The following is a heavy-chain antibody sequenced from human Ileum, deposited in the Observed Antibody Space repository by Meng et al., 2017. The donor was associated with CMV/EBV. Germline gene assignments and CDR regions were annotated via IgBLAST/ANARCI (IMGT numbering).Heavy chain of an antibody. CDR1: GFTVSNYE. CDR3: ARDSNGSGRNYYYGLDV. V-gene: IGHV3-48*03. J-gene: IGHJ6*02. CDR2: ISRGGSAI. D-gene: IGHD2-8*01. Sequence: GGSLRLSCEVSGFTVSNYEMNWVRQAPGKGPEWVSYISRGGSAIYYADSVKGRFTIFRDNSKNSLYMQMTSLSAEDTGVYYCARDSNGSGRNYYYGLDVWGQGTTVTVSS.